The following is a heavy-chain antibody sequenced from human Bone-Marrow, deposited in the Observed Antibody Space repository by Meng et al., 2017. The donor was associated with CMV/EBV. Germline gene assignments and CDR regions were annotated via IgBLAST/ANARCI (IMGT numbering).Heavy chain of an antibody. CDR2: ISYSGST. CDR1: GGSISSYY. V-gene: IGHV4-59*01. Sequence: SETLSLTCTVSGGSISSYYWSWIRQPPGKVLEWIGYISYSGSTNYNPSLKSRVTISVDTSKNQFSLKLSSVTAADTAVYYCARRTTNYYWYFDLWGRGTPVTVSS. J-gene: IGHJ2*01. CDR3: ARRTTNYYWYFDL. D-gene: IGHD1-1*01.